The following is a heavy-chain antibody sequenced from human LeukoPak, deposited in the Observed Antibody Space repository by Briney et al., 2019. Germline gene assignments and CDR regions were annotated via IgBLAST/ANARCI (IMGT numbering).Heavy chain of an antibody. V-gene: IGHV1-24*01. D-gene: IGHD4-17*01. CDR1: GYTLTELS. CDR3: ATGRTTVTMKYNWFDP. Sequence: ASAKVFCRISGYTLTELSTHWVRQAPGKGLEGMGGFDPEDGETIYAQKFQGRVTMTEDTSTDTAYMELSSLRSEDTAVYYCATGRTTVTMKYNWFDPWGQGTLVTVSS. J-gene: IGHJ5*02. CDR2: FDPEDGET.